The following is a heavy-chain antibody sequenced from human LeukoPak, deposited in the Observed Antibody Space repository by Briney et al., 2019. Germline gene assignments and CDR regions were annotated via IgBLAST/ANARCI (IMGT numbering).Heavy chain of an antibody. CDR2: ISYDGSNK. J-gene: IGHJ4*02. Sequence: PGRSLRLSCAASGFTFSSYAMHWVRQAPGKGLEWVAVISYDGSNKYYADSVKGRFTISRDNAKNSLYLQMNSLRAEDTAVYYCARDTYDYVWGSYRRYYFDYWGQGTLVTVSS. D-gene: IGHD3-16*02. CDR1: GFTFSSYA. CDR3: ARDTYDYVWGSYRRYYFDY. V-gene: IGHV3-30*04.